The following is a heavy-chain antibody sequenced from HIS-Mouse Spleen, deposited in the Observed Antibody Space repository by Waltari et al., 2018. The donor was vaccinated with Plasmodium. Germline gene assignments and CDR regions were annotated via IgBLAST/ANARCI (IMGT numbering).Heavy chain of an antibody. V-gene: IGHV3-30*04. Sequence: QVQLVESGGGVVQPGRSLRLSCAASGFTFSSYAMHWVRQAPGKGLEWVAVISLDGSNKYYADSVKGRFTISRDNSKNTLYLQMNSLRAEDTAVYYCARSHFRFLEWLFDYWGQGTLVTVSS. J-gene: IGHJ4*02. CDR2: ISLDGSNK. CDR1: GFTFSSYA. CDR3: ARSHFRFLEWLFDY. D-gene: IGHD3-3*01.